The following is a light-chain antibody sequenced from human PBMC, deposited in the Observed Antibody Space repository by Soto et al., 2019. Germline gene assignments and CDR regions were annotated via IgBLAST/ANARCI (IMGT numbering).Light chain of an antibody. V-gene: IGKV3-20*01. CDR2: GAS. J-gene: IGKJ1*01. CDR3: QQYGSSPTWT. Sequence: EIVLTQSPGTLSLSPGERATLSCRASQSVSSSYLAWYQQKPGQAPRLLIYGASSRATGIPDRFSGSGSGTDLTLTISRLEPEDFAVYYCQQYGSSPTWTFGQGTKVEIK. CDR1: QSVSSSY.